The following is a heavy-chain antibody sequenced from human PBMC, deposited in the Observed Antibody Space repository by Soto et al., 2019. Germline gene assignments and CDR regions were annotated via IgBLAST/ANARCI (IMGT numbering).Heavy chain of an antibody. CDR2: IIPIFGTA. Sequence: GASVKVSCKASGGTFSSYAISWVRQAPGQGLEWMGGIIPIFGTANYAQKFQGRVTITADESTSTAYMELSSLRSEDTAVYYCARVRDSSGYFYFDYWGQGTLVTVSS. CDR3: ARVRDSSGYFYFDY. D-gene: IGHD3-22*01. J-gene: IGHJ4*02. CDR1: GGTFSSYA. V-gene: IGHV1-69*13.